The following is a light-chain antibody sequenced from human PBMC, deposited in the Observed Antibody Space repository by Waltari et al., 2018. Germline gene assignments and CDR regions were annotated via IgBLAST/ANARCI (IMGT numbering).Light chain of an antibody. Sequence: IQLTQSPSSLSASVGDTVAITCWASQDISSYLAWYQQKPEKAPKILISAAFTLQSGVPPRFSGSGSGADFTLTISSLQPEDFATYYCQQFKTYPLTFGQGTRLEIK. CDR2: AAF. J-gene: IGKJ5*01. CDR3: QQFKTYPLT. V-gene: IGKV1-9*01. CDR1: QDISSY.